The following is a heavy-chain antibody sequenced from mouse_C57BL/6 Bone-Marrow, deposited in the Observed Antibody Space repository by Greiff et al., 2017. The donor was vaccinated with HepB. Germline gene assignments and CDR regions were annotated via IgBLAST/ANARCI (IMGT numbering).Heavy chain of an antibody. CDR1: GFTFSDAW. J-gene: IGHJ2*01. V-gene: IGHV6-6*01. CDR2: IRNKANNHAT. D-gene: IGHD1-1*01. Sequence: EVKLEESGGGLVQPGGSMKLSCAASGFTFSDAWMDWVRQSPEKGLEWVAEIRNKANNHATYYAESVKGRFSISRDDYKSSVYLQMNSLRAEDTGIYYCTRSITTVVAPTFYFDYWGQGTTLTVSS. CDR3: TRSITTVVAPTFYFDY.